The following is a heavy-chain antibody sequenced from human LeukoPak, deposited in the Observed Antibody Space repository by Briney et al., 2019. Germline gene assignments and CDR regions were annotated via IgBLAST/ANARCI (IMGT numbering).Heavy chain of an antibody. V-gene: IGHV5-51*01. CDR1: GYSFTSYW. D-gene: IGHD4-23*01. CDR2: IYPGDSNT. CDR3: ARGVVNNRTWYFNL. J-gene: IGHJ2*01. Sequence: GESLKISCKGSGYSFTSYWIVWVRQMPGKGLEWMGIIYPGDSNTRYSPSFQGQVTISADKSINTAYVQWSSLKASDTAMYYCARGVVNNRTWYFNLGGRGPLVTVSS.